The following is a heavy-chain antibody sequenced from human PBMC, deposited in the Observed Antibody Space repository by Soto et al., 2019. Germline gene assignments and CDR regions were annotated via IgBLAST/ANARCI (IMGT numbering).Heavy chain of an antibody. CDR1: GRPVSSGGYY. CDR2: IYLIGSP. J-gene: IGHJ5*01. V-gene: IGHV4-31*03. D-gene: IGHD6-19*01. Sequence: QVQLQESGPGLVKPSQTLSLTCTVSGRPVSSGGYYWTWIRQFPGKGLEWIGYIYLIGSPSYNPSLNSRLSMSLDASKNQFSLNLTSVTAADTAIYYCVRDRALDSSGHWFDSWGQGTLVTVSS. CDR3: VRDRALDSSGHWFDS.